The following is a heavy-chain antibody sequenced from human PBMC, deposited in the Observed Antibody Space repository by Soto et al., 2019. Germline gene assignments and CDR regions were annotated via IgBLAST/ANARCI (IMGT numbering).Heavy chain of an antibody. CDR2: IIPIFGTA. V-gene: IGHV1-69*06. CDR3: ARSGGYSYGFTYYFDD. Sequence: QVQLVQSGAEVKKPGSSVKVSCKASGGTFSSYAISWVRQAPGQGLEWMGGIIPIFGTANYAQKFQGRVTITADKSPSTAYMELSSLRSEDTAVYYCARSGGYSYGFTYYFDDWGQGTLVTVSS. J-gene: IGHJ4*02. CDR1: GGTFSSYA. D-gene: IGHD5-18*01.